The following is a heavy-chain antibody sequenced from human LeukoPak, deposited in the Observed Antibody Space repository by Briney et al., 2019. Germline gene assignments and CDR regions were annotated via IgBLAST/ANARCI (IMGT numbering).Heavy chain of an antibody. Sequence: GGSLRLSCAVSGFTVSIYYMTWVRQAPGKGLEWASFIYRDGSANYADSVKGRFTISRDNSRNTVYLQMNSLRAEDTAVYYCARGPGWNYFDYWGQGTLVTVSS. J-gene: IGHJ4*02. V-gene: IGHV3-66*01. CDR1: GFTVSIYY. CDR2: IYRDGSA. CDR3: ARGPGWNYFDY. D-gene: IGHD2-15*01.